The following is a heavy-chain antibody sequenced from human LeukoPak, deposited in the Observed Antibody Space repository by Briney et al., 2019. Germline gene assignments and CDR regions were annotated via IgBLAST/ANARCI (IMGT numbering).Heavy chain of an antibody. CDR3: ARGCSSTSYYRSVSGAFDI. J-gene: IGHJ3*02. CDR1: GYTFTGYY. D-gene: IGHD2-2*01. CDR2: INPNSGGT. V-gene: IGHV1-2*02. Sequence: ASVKVSCKASGYTFTGYYMHWVRQAPGQGLEWMGWINPNSGGTNYAQKFQGRVTMTRDTSISTAYMELSRLRSDDTAVYYCARGCSSTSYYRSVSGAFDIWGQGTMVTVSS.